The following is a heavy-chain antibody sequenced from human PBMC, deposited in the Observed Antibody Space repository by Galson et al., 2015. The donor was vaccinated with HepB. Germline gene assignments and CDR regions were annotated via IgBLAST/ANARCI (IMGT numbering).Heavy chain of an antibody. J-gene: IGHJ4*02. D-gene: IGHD6-19*01. CDR1: GFTFSSYA. V-gene: IGHV3-30-3*01. Sequence: SLRLSCAASGFTFSSYAMHWVRQAPGKGLEWVAVISYDGSNKYYADSVKGRFTISRDNSKNTLYLQMNSLRAEDTAVYYCARAEKRSRWLVPDYWGQGTLVTVSS. CDR3: ARAEKRSRWLVPDY. CDR2: ISYDGSNK.